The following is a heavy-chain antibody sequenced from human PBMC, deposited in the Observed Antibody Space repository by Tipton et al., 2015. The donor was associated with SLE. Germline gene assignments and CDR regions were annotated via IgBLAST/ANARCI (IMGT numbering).Heavy chain of an antibody. Sequence: PSLTCAVSGGSISSGGYSWSWIRQPPGKGLEWIGYIYHSGSTNYNPSLKSRVTISVDTSKNQFSLKLSSVTAADTAVYYCARDWNIWGQGTMVTVSS. J-gene: IGHJ3*02. V-gene: IGHV4-30-2*01. D-gene: IGHD3-3*01. CDR3: ARDWNI. CDR2: IYHSGST. CDR1: GGSISSGGYS.